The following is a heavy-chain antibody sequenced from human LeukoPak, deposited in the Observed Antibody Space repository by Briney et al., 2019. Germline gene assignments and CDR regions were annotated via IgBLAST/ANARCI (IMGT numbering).Heavy chain of an antibody. J-gene: IGHJ5*02. V-gene: IGHV4-59*12. D-gene: IGHD2-15*01. CDR3: ARGRGGGGSSNNWFDP. CDR2: IYYSGTT. CDR1: GGSINSYY. Sequence: SETLSLTCTVSGGSINSYYWSWIRQPPGKGLVWIGYIYYSGTTNYNPSLKSRVTISVDTSKNQFSLKLISVTAADTAVYFCARGRGGGGSSNNWFDPWGRGTLVIVSS.